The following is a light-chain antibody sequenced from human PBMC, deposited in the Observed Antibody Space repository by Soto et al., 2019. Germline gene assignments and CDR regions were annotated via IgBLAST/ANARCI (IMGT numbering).Light chain of an antibody. CDR1: QNIRSY. Sequence: DIQMTQSPSSLSASVGDRVTITCRASQNIRSYLNWYHQKPGKAPELLIYAASTLQSGVPSRFSGSGSGTDFTLTITSLQPEDFGVYYCQQPYSTPFTFGPGTKVDIK. V-gene: IGKV1-39*01. CDR2: AAS. J-gene: IGKJ3*01. CDR3: QQPYSTPFT.